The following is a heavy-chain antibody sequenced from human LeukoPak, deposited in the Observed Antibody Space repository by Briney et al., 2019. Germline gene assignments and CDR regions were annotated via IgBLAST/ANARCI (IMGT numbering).Heavy chain of an antibody. V-gene: IGHV4-59*01. CDR1: GGSISSYY. CDR2: IYYSGST. J-gene: IGHJ4*02. CDR3: ARGGEYPSRYSNTWSTFDY. Sequence: SETLSLTCTVSGGSISSYYWSWIRQPPGKGLEWIGYIYYSGSTNYNPSLKSRVTISVDASKNQFSLKLSSVTAADTAVYYCARGGEYPSRYSNTWSTFDYWGQGTLVTVSS. D-gene: IGHD6-13*01.